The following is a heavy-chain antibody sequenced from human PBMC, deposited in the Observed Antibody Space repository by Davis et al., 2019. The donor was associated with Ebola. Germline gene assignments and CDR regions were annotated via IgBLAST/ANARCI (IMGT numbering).Heavy chain of an antibody. CDR1: DASISGHY. CDR2: IPGIGRT. Sequence: PSETLSLTCTVSDASISGHYWNWFRQPPGKGLEWIGFIPGIGRTSYNPSLKSRVTISADTSKNQFSLNLSSVTAADTAVYFCSRFGEGAYWGQGTLVTVSS. J-gene: IGHJ4*02. V-gene: IGHV4-59*11. D-gene: IGHD2-21*01. CDR3: SRFGEGAY.